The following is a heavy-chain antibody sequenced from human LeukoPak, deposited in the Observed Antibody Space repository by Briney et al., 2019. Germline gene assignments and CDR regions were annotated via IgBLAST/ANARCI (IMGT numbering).Heavy chain of an antibody. D-gene: IGHD4-17*01. V-gene: IGHV4-39*07. CDR1: GGSISSSSYS. J-gene: IGHJ6*03. CDR2: IYYSGST. Sequence: DPSETLSLTCTVSGGSISSSSYSWGWIRQPPGKGLEWIGSIYYSGSTYYNPSLKSRVTISVDTSKNQFSLKLSSVTAADTAVYYCATTVTTRWGRYYMDVWGKGTTVTVSS. CDR3: ATTVTTRWGRYYMDV.